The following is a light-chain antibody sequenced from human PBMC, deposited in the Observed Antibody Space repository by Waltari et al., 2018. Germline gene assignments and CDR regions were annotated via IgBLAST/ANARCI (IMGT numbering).Light chain of an antibody. V-gene: IGLV1-47*01. Sequence: QSVLTQPPSASGTSGQRVTISCSGSRPNIGSNHVYWYQQLPGAAPKVLIYRSDRRPSGVPERFAGSKFASSASLTIRVLRSDDEADYYCAAWDDSLSGGVFGTGTRVTVL. J-gene: IGLJ1*01. CDR1: RPNIGSNH. CDR3: AAWDDSLSGGV. CDR2: RSD.